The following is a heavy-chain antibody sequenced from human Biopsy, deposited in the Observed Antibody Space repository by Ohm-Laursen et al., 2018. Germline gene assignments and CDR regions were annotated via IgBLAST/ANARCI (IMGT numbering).Heavy chain of an antibody. Sequence: SDTLSLTCIVSGGSISNNNYYWGWIRQPPGKGLEWLGSIFYRGSTHYKPSLKSRVNISVDTSKNQFSLKLNSVTAADTAVYYCARDYDTSGYYYISWGQGTLVTVSS. D-gene: IGHD3-22*01. J-gene: IGHJ5*02. V-gene: IGHV4-39*01. CDR3: ARDYDTSGYYYIS. CDR1: GGSISNNNYY. CDR2: IFYRGST.